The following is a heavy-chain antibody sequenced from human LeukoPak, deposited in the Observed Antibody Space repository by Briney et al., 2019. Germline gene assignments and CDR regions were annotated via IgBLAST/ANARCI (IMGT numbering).Heavy chain of an antibody. J-gene: IGHJ6*02. CDR1: GGSFSGYY. V-gene: IGHV4-34*01. D-gene: IGHD6-19*01. CDR3: ARQNGIAVAGTDSFYYYYGMDV. CDR2: INHSGST. Sequence: SETLSLTCAVYGGSFSGYYWSWIRQPPGKGLEWIGEINHSGSTNYNPSLKSRVTISVDTSKNQFSLKLSSVAAADTAVYYCARQNGIAVAGTDSFYYYYGMDVWGQGTTVTVSS.